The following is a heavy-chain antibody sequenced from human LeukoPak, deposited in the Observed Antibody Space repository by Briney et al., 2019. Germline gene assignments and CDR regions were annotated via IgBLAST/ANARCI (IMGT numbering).Heavy chain of an antibody. CDR3: AREDPGHWSRRAFDI. J-gene: IGHJ3*02. CDR2: IYGGGTT. Sequence: GGSLRLSCAVSGFTVSTNYMSWVRQAPGKGLEWVSVIYGGGTTYYADSVKGRFTISRDNSKNTLYLQMNSLRAEDTAVYYCAREDPGHWSRRAFDIWGQGTMVTVSS. D-gene: IGHD2-8*02. V-gene: IGHV3-53*01. CDR1: GFTVSTNY.